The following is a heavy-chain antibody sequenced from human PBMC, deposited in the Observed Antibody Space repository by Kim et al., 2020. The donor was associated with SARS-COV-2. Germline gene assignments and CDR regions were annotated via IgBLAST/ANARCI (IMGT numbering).Heavy chain of an antibody. V-gene: IGHV3-66*02. CDR3: ARDMYYDYVWGSYRPASFFHRCCGMVA. CDR2: IYSGGST. D-gene: IGHD3-16*02. J-gene: IGHJ6*02. Sequence: GGSLRLSCAASGFTVSSNYMSWVRQAPGKGLEWVSVIYSGGSTYYADSAKGRFTISRDNSKNTLSLQMNSLRAGDTAVYYCARDMYYDYVWGSYRPASFFHRCCGMVACGHGTTGTVSS. CDR1: GFTVSSNY.